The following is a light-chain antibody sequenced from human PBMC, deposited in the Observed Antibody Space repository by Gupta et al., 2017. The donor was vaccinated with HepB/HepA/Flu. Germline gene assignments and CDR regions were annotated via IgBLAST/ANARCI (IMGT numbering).Light chain of an antibody. CDR1: SSNIGSNT. Sequence: HSVLTQPPSASPTPRQRVTISCSGSSSNIGSNTVNWYQQLPGTAPKLLIYRNNQRPSGVPDRFSGSKSGTSASLAISGLQSEDEADYYCAAWDDSLNGWVFGGGTKLTVL. V-gene: IGLV1-44*01. CDR3: AAWDDSLNGWV. J-gene: IGLJ2*01. CDR2: RNN.